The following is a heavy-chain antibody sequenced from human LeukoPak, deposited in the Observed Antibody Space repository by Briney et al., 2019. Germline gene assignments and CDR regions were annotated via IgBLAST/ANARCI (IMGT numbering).Heavy chain of an antibody. CDR2: IYHSGGT. Sequence: SETLSLTCTVSGGSINDASWNWIRQPPGQGLEWIGYIYHSGGTNYNPSLKSRVTISLDTSKSQFSLKLSSVTAADTAVYYCARVGTYYRSLDSWGQGTPVTVSS. CDR3: ARVGTYYRSLDS. CDR1: GGSINDAS. D-gene: IGHD3-10*01. J-gene: IGHJ4*02. V-gene: IGHV4-59*01.